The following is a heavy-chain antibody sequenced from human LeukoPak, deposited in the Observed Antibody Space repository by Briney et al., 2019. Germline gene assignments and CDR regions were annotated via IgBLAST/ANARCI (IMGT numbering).Heavy chain of an antibody. CDR2: IYHSGST. D-gene: IGHD3-9*01. Sequence: NSSETLSLTCAVSGGSISSGGYSWSWIRQPPGKGLEWIGYIYHSGSTYYNPSLKSRVTISVDRSKNQFSLKLSSVTAADTAVYYCASTTFYDILTGYYSDAFDIWGQGTMVTVSS. J-gene: IGHJ3*02. CDR3: ASTTFYDILTGYYSDAFDI. V-gene: IGHV4-30-2*01. CDR1: GGSISSGGYS.